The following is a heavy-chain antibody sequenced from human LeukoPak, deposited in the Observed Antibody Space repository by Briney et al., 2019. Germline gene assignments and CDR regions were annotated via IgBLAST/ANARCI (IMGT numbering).Heavy chain of an antibody. CDR1: GFTFSSYA. V-gene: IGHV3-64*01. Sequence: GGSLRLSCAASGFTFSSYAMHWVRQAPGKGLEYVSAISSNGGSTYYANSVKGRFTISRDNSKNTLYLQMGSLRAEDMAVYYSARDLDSSGWRRHFDYWGQGTLVTVSS. CDR3: ARDLDSSGWRRHFDY. J-gene: IGHJ4*02. D-gene: IGHD6-19*01. CDR2: ISSNGGST.